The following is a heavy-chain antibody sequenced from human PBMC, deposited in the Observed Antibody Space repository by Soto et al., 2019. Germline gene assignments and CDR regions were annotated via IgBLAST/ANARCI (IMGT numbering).Heavy chain of an antibody. J-gene: IGHJ4*02. V-gene: IGHV3-48*01. CDR2: ISSRSRTI. Sequence: GSLRLSCAASGFTVRSYSMNWVRQAPGKGLEWVSYISSRSRTIYYSDSVKGRFTISRDKAKNSLYLQMNSLRSEDTAVYFWGRRTNGYFAYWAQGALLTVCS. CDR1: GFTVRSYS. D-gene: IGHD2-8*01. CDR3: GRRTNGYFAY.